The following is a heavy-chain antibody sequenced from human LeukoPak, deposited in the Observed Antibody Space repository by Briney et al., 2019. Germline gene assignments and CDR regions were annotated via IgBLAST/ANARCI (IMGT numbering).Heavy chain of an antibody. CDR2: IYSGGST. V-gene: IGHV3-53*01. J-gene: IGHJ4*02. CDR3: ARTYYYDSSGYYGLDY. Sequence: PGGSLRLSCAASGFTVSSNYMSWVRQAPGKGLEWVSVIYSGGSTYYADSVKGRLTISRDNSKNTLYLQMNSLRAEDTAVYYCARTYYYDSSGYYGLDYWGQGTLVTVSS. D-gene: IGHD3-22*01. CDR1: GFTVSSNY.